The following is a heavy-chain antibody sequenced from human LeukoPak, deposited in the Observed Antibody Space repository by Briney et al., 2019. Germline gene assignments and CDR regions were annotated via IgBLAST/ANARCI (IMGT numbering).Heavy chain of an antibody. Sequence: GASVKVSCKASGYTFTGYYMHWVRQAPGQGLEWMGWINPNSGGTDYAQKFQGWVTMTRDTSISTAYMELSRLRSDDTAVYYCASRLALSNPKPFDYWGQGTLVTVSS. CDR1: GYTFTGYY. CDR2: INPNSGGT. V-gene: IGHV1-2*04. J-gene: IGHJ4*02. CDR3: ASRLALSNPKPFDY. D-gene: IGHD4-11*01.